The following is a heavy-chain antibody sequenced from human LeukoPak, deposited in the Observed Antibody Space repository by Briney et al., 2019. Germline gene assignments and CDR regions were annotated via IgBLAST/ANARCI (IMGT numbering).Heavy chain of an antibody. J-gene: IGHJ6*03. D-gene: IGHD2-2*01. CDR2: ISGSGGST. Sequence: GGSLSLSCAASGFTFSNYAMSWVRQAPGKGLEWVSGISGSGGSTYNADSVKGRFTISRDNSKNTLYLQMNSLRAEDTAVYYCAKCIQEYQLHKFGGFYYYYYMDAWGRGTTVTISS. CDR3: AKCIQEYQLHKFGGFYYYYYMDA. V-gene: IGHV3-23*01. CDR1: GFTFSNYA.